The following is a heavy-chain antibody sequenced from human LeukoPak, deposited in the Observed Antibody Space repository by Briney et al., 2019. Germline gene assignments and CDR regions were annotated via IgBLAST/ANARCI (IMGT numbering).Heavy chain of an antibody. V-gene: IGHV4-59*01. CDR1: GGSISSYY. Sequence: SETLSLTCTVSGGSISSYYWSWIRQPPGKGLEWIGYFYYSGSTNYNPSLKSRVTISVDTSKNQFSLKLSSVTAADTAVYYCARWSSGYYYWYFDLWGRGTLVTVSS. D-gene: IGHD3-22*01. J-gene: IGHJ2*01. CDR3: ARWSSGYYYWYFDL. CDR2: FYYSGST.